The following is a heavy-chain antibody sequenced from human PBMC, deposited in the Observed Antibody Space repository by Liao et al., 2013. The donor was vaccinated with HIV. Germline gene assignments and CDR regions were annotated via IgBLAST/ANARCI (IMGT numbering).Heavy chain of an antibody. CDR3: ATEGRGPTVPRGAFDI. Sequence: QVQLQESGPGLVKPSQTLSLTCTVSGGSISSADYYWSWIRQTPGKGREWIGYIYYSGSTYYNPSLRRRVTISVDTSKTQFSLRLSSVTAADTAVYYCATEGRGPTVPRGAFDIWGQGTMVTVSS. CDR2: IYYSGST. J-gene: IGHJ3*02. V-gene: IGHV4-30-4*08. D-gene: IGHD4-17*01. CDR1: GGSISSADYY.